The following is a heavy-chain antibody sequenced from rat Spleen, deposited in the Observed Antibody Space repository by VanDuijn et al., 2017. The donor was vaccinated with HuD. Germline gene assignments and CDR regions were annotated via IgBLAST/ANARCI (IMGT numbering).Heavy chain of an antibody. CDR1: GFTFNNYW. J-gene: IGHJ1*01. CDR3: ARDMSRTIAAKSYYYFDF. D-gene: IGHD1-2*01. Sequence: EVQLVESGGGLVQPGRSLKLSCVASGFTFNNYWMTWIRQAPGKGLEWVASITNTGDNTYYPDSVKGRFTVSRDNAKSTLYLQMESLRSEDTATYYCARDMSRTIAAKSYYYFDFWGPGTMVTVSS. V-gene: IGHV5-31*01. CDR2: ITNTGDNT.